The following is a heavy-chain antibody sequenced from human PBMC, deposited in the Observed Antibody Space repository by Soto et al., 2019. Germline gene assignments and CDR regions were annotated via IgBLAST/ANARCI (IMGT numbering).Heavy chain of an antibody. J-gene: IGHJ6*04. CDR3: ARDRLRFLDV. Sequence: SETLSLTCTVSGGSISSYYWSWIRQPPGKGLGWIGYIYYSGSTNYNPSLKSRVTISVDTSKNQFSLKLSSVTAADTAVYYCARDRLRFLDVWGKGTTVTVSS. CDR2: IYYSGST. D-gene: IGHD3-3*01. V-gene: IGHV4-59*01. CDR1: GGSISSYY.